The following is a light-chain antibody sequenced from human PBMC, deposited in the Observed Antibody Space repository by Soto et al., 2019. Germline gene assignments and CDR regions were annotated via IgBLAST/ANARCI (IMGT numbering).Light chain of an antibody. CDR1: QSVTVNS. CDR2: GAS. CDR3: QQYGSSPLT. J-gene: IGKJ4*01. Sequence: EILLTQSPSTLSLSPGEGVTLSCRASQSVTVNSLAWYQQKPGQAPRLLIFGASGRAAGIPDRFSGSGSGTDFTLPIPRLEPEDFAVYYCQQYGSSPLTFGGGTKVDI. V-gene: IGKV3-20*01.